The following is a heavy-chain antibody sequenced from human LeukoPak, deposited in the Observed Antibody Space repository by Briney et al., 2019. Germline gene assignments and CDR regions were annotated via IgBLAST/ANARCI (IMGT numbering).Heavy chain of an antibody. CDR1: GGSFSGYY. CDR3: AGIAAAGKGRAVDY. J-gene: IGHJ4*02. D-gene: IGHD6-13*01. CDR2: INHSGST. Sequence: SETLSLTCAVYGGSFSGYYWSWIRQPPGKGLEWIGEINHSGSTNYNPSLKSRATISVDTSKNQFSLKLSSVTAADTAVYYCAGIAAAGKGRAVDYWGQGTLVTVSS. V-gene: IGHV4-34*01.